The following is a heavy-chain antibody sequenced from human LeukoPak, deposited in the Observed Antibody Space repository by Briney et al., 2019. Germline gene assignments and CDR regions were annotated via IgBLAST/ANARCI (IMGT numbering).Heavy chain of an antibody. CDR2: IYCSGST. J-gene: IGHJ5*02. Sequence: PSETLSLTCTVSGGSISSSSYYWGWIRQPPGKGLEWIGSIYCSGSTYYNPSLKSRVTISVDTSKNQFSLKLSSVTAADTAVYYCARTSIDGDYGGGWFDPWGQGTLVTVSS. D-gene: IGHD4-17*01. V-gene: IGHV4-39*01. CDR1: GGSISSSSYY. CDR3: ARTSIDGDYGGGWFDP.